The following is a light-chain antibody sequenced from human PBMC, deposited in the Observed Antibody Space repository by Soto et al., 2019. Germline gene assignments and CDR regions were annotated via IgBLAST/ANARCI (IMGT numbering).Light chain of an antibody. V-gene: IGKV1-5*03. CDR3: QQYNSYPYT. Sequence: DIQMTQSPSTLSASVGDRVTITCRASQTISGWLAWYQQKPGKAPKLLIYKASTLQSGVPSRFSGSGSGTEFTPTISSLQPDDFATYYCQQYNSYPYTFGQGTTLEIK. CDR1: QTISGW. CDR2: KAS. J-gene: IGKJ2*01.